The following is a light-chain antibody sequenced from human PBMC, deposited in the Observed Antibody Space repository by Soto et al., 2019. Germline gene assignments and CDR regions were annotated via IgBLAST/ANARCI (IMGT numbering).Light chain of an antibody. CDR1: QSVSSSY. J-gene: IGKJ2*01. V-gene: IGKV3-20*01. CDR2: GAS. CDR3: QQYGSSPKYP. Sequence: EIVLTQSPGTLSLSPGERATLSCRASQSVSSSYLAWYQQKPGQAPRLLIYGASSRATGIPGRFSGSGSGTDFTLTISRLEPEDFAVYYCQQYGSSPKYPFGQGTKLEIK.